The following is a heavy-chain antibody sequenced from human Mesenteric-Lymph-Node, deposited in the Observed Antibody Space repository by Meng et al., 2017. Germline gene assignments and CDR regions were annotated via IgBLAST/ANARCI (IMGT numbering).Heavy chain of an antibody. D-gene: IGHD2-21*02. CDR3: ARVAFCGGDCYFLAP. CDR2: IYYSGST. V-gene: IGHV4-31*03. Sequence: QVQRQESGPGLVKPSQPLSLTCTVSGGSISSGGYYWSWIRQHPGKGLEWIGYIYYSGSTYYNPSLKSRVTISVDTSKNQFSLKLTSVTATDTAVYYCARVAFCGGDCYFLAPWGQGTLVTVSS. J-gene: IGHJ5*02. CDR1: GGSISSGGYY.